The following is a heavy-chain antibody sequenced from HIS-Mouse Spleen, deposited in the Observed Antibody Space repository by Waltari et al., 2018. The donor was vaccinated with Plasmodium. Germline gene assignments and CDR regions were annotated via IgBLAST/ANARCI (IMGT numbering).Heavy chain of an antibody. D-gene: IGHD2-15*01. V-gene: IGHV4-39*07. Sequence: QLQLQESGPGLVKPSETLSLTCTVSGGSISSSSSYWGWIRQPPGKGLEWIGSIYYSGSTYYNPSLKSRVTISVDTSKNQFSLKLSSVTAADTAVYYCARERCSGGSCKDYWGQGTLVTVSS. CDR2: IYYSGST. CDR1: GGSISSSSSY. J-gene: IGHJ4*02. CDR3: ARERCSGGSCKDY.